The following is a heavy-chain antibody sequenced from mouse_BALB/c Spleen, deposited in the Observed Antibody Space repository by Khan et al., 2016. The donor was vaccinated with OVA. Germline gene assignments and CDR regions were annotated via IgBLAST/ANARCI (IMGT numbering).Heavy chain of an antibody. CDR1: GYSITSDYA. J-gene: IGHJ2*01. Sequence: EVKLEESGPGLVKPSQSLSLTCTVTGYSITSDYAWNWIRQFPGNKLEWLGYISYSGNTKYNPSLKSRIFGTRYTYKNQFFLQLNSVTTEDTATYYCARVHGGDFDYWGQGTTLIVSS. V-gene: IGHV3-2*02. CDR3: ARVHGGDFDY. CDR2: ISYSGNT.